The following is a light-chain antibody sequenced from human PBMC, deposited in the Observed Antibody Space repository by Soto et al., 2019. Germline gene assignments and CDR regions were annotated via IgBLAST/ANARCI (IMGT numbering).Light chain of an antibody. CDR2: SNN. CDR1: SSNIGSNT. V-gene: IGLV1-44*01. CDR3: AAWDDSLKGV. Sequence: QSVLTQPPSASGTPGQRVTISCSGSSSNIGSNTVNWYQQLPGTAPKLLIYSNNQRPSGVPDRFSGSKSGTSASLAISGLQSEDEADYYCAAWDDSLKGVFGGGTKLHRP. J-gene: IGLJ2*01.